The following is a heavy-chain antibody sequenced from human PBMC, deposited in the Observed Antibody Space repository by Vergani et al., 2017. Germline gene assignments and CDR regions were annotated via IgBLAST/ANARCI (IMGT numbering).Heavy chain of an antibody. CDR1: GGSISSYY. D-gene: IGHD2-2*01. Sequence: QVQLQESGPGLVKPSETLSLTCTVSGGSISSYYWSWIRQPPGKGLEWIGYIYYSGSTNYNPSLKSRVTISVDTSKNQFSLKLSSVTAADTAVYYCARDLGEYQLVPRYYGMDVWGQGTTVTVSS. V-gene: IGHV4-59*01. CDR2: IYYSGST. CDR3: ARDLGEYQLVPRYYGMDV. J-gene: IGHJ6*02.